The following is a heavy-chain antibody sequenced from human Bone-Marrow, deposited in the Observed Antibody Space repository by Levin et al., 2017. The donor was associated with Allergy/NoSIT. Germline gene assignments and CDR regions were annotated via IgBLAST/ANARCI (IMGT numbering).Heavy chain of an antibody. J-gene: IGHJ4*02. CDR2: IFYSGST. CDR1: GGSISGYY. CDR3: ARSVAREFDY. D-gene: IGHD5-12*01. V-gene: IGHV4-59*01. Sequence: PSETLSLTCTVSGGSISGYYWSWVRQPPGKGLEWVGHIFYSGSTNYNPSLKSRVTISINTSKNQFSLNLTSVTAADTAFYYCARSVAREFDYWGQGTLVTVSS.